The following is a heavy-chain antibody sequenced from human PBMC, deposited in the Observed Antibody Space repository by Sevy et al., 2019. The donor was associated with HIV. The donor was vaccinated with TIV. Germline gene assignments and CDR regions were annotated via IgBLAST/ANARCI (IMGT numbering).Heavy chain of an antibody. V-gene: IGHV3-49*04. CDR1: GFTFGDYA. Sequence: GGSLRLSCTTSGFTFGDYAMNWVRQAPGKGLEWVAFLKSKADGGTVDHAASVKGRFTISRDDSKSIAYLQMNDLTTEDTGVYYCTRWKGLQSIFDSWGQGALVTVS. CDR3: TRWKGLQSIFDS. CDR2: LKSKADGGTV. J-gene: IGHJ4*02. D-gene: IGHD1-1*01.